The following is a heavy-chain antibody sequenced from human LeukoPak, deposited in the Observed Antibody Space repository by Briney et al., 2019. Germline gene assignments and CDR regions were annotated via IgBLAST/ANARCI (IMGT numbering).Heavy chain of an antibody. CDR3: ARVGGSGSYLHWFDP. D-gene: IGHD3-10*01. V-gene: IGHV4-59*01. Sequence: SETLSLTCTDSGGSISSYYWSWIRQPPGKGLEWIGYIYYSGSTNYNPSLKSRVTISVDTSKNQFSLKLSSVTAADTAVYYCARVGGSGSYLHWFDPWGQGTLVTVSS. CDR1: GGSISSYY. CDR2: IYYSGST. J-gene: IGHJ5*02.